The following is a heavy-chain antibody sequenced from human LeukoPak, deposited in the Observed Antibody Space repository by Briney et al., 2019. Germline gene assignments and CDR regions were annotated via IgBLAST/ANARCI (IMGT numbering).Heavy chain of an antibody. CDR2: IYYSGST. V-gene: IGHV4-39*01. J-gene: IGHJ4*02. Sequence: PSETLSLTCTVSGGSISSSSYYWGWIRQPPGKGLEWIGSIYYSGSTYYNPSLKSRVTISVDTSKNQFSLKLSSVTAADTAVYYCATGTLVATICWGQGTLVTVSS. D-gene: IGHD5-12*01. CDR3: ATGTLVATIC. CDR1: GGSISSSSYY.